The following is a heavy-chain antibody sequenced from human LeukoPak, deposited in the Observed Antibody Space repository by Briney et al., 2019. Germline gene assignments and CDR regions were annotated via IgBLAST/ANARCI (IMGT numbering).Heavy chain of an antibody. V-gene: IGHV3-9*01. Sequence: PGGSLRLSCAASGFTFDDYAMHWVRQAPGKGLEWVSGISWNSGSIGYADSVKGRFTISRDNGKNSLYLQMNSLRAEDTAVYYCARDVLQDASTLSIYTNFDYWGQGTLVTVSS. CDR2: ISWNSGSI. CDR1: GFTFDDYA. D-gene: IGHD2-2*02. CDR3: ARDVLQDASTLSIYTNFDY. J-gene: IGHJ4*02.